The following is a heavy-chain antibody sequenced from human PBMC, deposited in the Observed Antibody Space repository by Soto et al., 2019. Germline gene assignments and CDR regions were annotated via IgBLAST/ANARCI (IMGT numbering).Heavy chain of an antibody. J-gene: IGHJ5*02. CDR3: GRVRVDKAEGWFDP. Sequence: GESLKISCKVSGYSFSSFWITWERQMPGKGLEWRGRLDPSDSYANYSPSFQGHVTFSADKSINTAYLQWSSLKASDTALYYCGRVRVDKAEGWFDPWVQGTLVTVSS. CDR2: LDPSDSYA. V-gene: IGHV5-10-1*01. CDR1: GYSFSSFW. D-gene: IGHD5-18*01.